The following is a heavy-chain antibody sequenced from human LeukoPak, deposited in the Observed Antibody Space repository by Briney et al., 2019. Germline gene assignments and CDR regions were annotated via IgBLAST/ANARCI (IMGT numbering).Heavy chain of an antibody. CDR2: ISYDGSNK. V-gene: IGHV3-30*18. J-gene: IGHJ4*02. Sequence: GGSLRLSCAASGFTFSSYGMHWVRQARGKGLEWVAVISYDGSNKYYADSVKGRFTISRDNSKNTLYLQMNSLRAEDTAVYYCAKGVWFGELKMDVWGQGTLVTVSS. D-gene: IGHD3-10*01. CDR3: AKGVWFGELKMDV. CDR1: GFTFSSYG.